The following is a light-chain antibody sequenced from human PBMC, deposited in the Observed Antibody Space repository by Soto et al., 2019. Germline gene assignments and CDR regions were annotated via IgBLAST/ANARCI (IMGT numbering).Light chain of an antibody. J-gene: IGKJ2*01. CDR1: QGISNF. V-gene: IGKV1-27*01. Sequence: DIQMTQSPFSLSASVGDRVTITCRASQGISNFLAWYQQKPGKVPKLLIYAASTLQSGVPSRFSGSGSGTDFTLTINNLQPEDFATYYCQKYNSGPYTFGQGTKLEIK. CDR3: QKYNSGPYT. CDR2: AAS.